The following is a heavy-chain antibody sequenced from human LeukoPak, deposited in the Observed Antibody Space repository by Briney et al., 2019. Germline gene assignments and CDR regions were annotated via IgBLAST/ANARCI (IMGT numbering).Heavy chain of an antibody. CDR1: GYTLTSYG. CDR2: ISAYNGNT. D-gene: IGHD3-22*01. V-gene: IGHV1-18*01. CDR3: ARDSGSDCYDSSGYYGY. Sequence: ASVKVSCKASGYTLTSYGISWVRQAPGQGLEWMGWISAYNGNTNYAQKLQGRVIMTTDTSTSTAYMELRSLRSDDTAVYYCARDSGSDCYDSSGYYGYWGQGTLVTVSS. J-gene: IGHJ4*02.